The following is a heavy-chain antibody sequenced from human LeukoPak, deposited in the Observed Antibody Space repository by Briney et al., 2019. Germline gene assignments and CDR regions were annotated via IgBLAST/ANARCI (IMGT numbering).Heavy chain of an antibody. J-gene: IGHJ4*02. CDR2: ISGGASNI. Sequence: GGTLRLSCAASGFTFNNYEMNWVRQAPGKGLEWGSSISGGASNIYYADSVKGRFTPSRDNAENSLYLQMNSLRADDTAVYYCARAYSSSWTRGYFDYWGQGTLVTVSS. V-gene: IGHV3-48*03. CDR1: GFTFNNYE. CDR3: ARAYSSSWTRGYFDY. D-gene: IGHD6-13*01.